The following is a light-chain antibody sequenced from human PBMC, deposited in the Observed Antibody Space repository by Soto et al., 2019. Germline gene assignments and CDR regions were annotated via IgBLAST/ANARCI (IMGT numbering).Light chain of an antibody. CDR2: GAS. J-gene: IGKJ1*01. CDR1: QSVSSN. CDR3: QQCASSPWT. Sequence: EIVMTQSPATLSVSPGERATLSCRTSQSVSSNLAWYQQNPGQAPRLLFYGASTRATGIPARFSGSGSGTDFTLTIHSLQPEDFAVYYCQQCASSPWTFGQGTKVDI. V-gene: IGKV3-15*01.